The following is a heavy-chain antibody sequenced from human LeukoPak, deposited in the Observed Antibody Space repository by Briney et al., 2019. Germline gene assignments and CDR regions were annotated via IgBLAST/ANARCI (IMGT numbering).Heavy chain of an antibody. CDR1: GFTFSDYY. J-gene: IGHJ4*02. CDR3: AKDLGKWELLSTLDY. CDR2: ISSSGSTI. D-gene: IGHD1-26*01. Sequence: GGSVRLSCAASGFTFSDYYMSWIRQAPGKGLEWVSYISSSGSTIYYADSVKGRFTISRDNAKNSLYLQMNSLRAEDTAVYYCAKDLGKWELLSTLDYWGQGTLVTVSS. V-gene: IGHV3-11*04.